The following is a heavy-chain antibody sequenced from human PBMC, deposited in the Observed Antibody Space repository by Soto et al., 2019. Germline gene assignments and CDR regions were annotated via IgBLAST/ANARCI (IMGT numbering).Heavy chain of an antibody. J-gene: IGHJ4*02. Sequence: LRLSCVVSGFTFSDFGMHWVRQSPGEGLAWVASISKDGLDRYYSESVKGRFTISRDDSKNTVFLQMNSLKVEDTAAYFCASPREGQWLVLDHWGQRTLVTVSS. V-gene: IGHV3-30*19. CDR1: GFTFSDFG. CDR3: ASPREGQWLVLDH. CDR2: ISKDGLDR. D-gene: IGHD6-19*01.